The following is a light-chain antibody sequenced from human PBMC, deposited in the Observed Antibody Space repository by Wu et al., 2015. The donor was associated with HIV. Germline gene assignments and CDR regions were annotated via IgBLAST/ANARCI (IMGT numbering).Light chain of an antibody. J-gene: IGKJ2*01. Sequence: ESVLTQSPGTLSLSPGEGATLSCRASQRVNNNYLAWYQQKFGQAPRLLIYGSSIRATGIPDRFSGSGSGTDFSLTISRLEPEDFAVYYCQQYGSSSYTFGQGTKLEIK. V-gene: IGKV3-20*01. CDR3: QQYGSSSYT. CDR1: QRVNNNY. CDR2: GSS.